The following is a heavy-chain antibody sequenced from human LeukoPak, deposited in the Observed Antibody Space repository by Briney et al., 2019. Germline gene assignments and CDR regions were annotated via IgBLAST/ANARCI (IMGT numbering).Heavy chain of an antibody. CDR2: ISGSGGST. Sequence: GGSLRLSCSASGFSFSSYAMGWVRQAPGKGLEWVSAISGSGGSTYYADSVKGRFTISRDNSKNTLYLQMNSLRAEDTAVYYCAKENRYYDSSGYYSYHFDYWGQGTLVTVSS. J-gene: IGHJ4*02. CDR1: GFSFSSYA. V-gene: IGHV3-23*01. CDR3: AKENRYYDSSGYYSYHFDY. D-gene: IGHD3-22*01.